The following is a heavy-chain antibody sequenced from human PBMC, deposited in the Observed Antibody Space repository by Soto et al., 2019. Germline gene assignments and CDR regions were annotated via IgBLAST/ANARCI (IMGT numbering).Heavy chain of an antibody. CDR1: GFTFSTYS. CDR3: SREDTAWPLAYGLDV. Sequence: PGGSLRLSCVGSGFTFSTYSINWVRQAPGKGLEWVSSISSRSDIYYADSVKGRFTISRDNAKNSVSLQMNSLSAEDTAIYYCSREDTAWPLAYGLDVWGQGTTVTVSS. J-gene: IGHJ6*02. D-gene: IGHD2-21*02. CDR2: ISSRSDI. V-gene: IGHV3-21*01.